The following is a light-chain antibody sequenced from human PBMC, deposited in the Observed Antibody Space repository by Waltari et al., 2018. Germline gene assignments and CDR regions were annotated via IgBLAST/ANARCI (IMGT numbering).Light chain of an antibody. Sequence: YELTKPPSESVSPGQTASITCYGDNLEDKYVGWYQKKAGQSPVLVIHQDRRRPSGSPERFSGSSSGNTATLTISGTQAMDEADYYCQAWDSSTDGVFGGGTRLTVL. CDR3: QAWDSSTDGV. CDR1: NLEDKY. J-gene: IGLJ2*01. CDR2: QDR. V-gene: IGLV3-1*01.